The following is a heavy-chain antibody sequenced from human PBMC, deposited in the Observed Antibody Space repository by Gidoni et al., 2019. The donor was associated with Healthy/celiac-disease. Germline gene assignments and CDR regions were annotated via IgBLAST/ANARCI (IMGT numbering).Heavy chain of an antibody. J-gene: IGHJ6*03. V-gene: IGHV3-21*01. Sequence: EVQLVESGGGLVKPGWSLRLSCAASGFTFSSYSMNWVRQAPGKGLEWVSSISSSSYIYYADSVKGRFTIARDNAKNSLYLQMNSLRAEDTAVYYCARDQESRVGNYYMDVWGKGTTVTVSS. CDR2: ISSSSYI. CDR1: GFTFSSYS. CDR3: ARDQESRVGNYYMDV.